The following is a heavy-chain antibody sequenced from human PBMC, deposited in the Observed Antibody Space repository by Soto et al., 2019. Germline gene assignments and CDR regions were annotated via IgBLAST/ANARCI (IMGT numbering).Heavy chain of an antibody. V-gene: IGHV1-46*01. CDR3: AREKWLVRRNDPFDI. CDR2: INPNGGST. Sequence: ASVKVSCKASGYTFINYYMHWVRQAPGQGLEWMGIINPNGGSTTYAQKFQGRVTLTRGTSTNTVNMELSSLRSEDTAVYYCAREKWLVRRNDPFDIWGQGTMVTVSS. J-gene: IGHJ3*02. D-gene: IGHD6-19*01. CDR1: GYTFINYY.